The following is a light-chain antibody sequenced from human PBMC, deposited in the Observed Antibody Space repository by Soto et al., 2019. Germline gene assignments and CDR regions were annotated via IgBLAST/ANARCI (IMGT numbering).Light chain of an antibody. Sequence: DIQLTQSPSFLSASVGDRVTITCRASQGISSYLAWYQQKSGQAPKLLIYVASTLQSGVPSRFSGSGSGTEFTLTIISLQPEDFATYYCQQLNSYPLTFGGGTKVDIK. CDR1: QGISSY. CDR3: QQLNSYPLT. J-gene: IGKJ4*02. CDR2: VAS. V-gene: IGKV1-9*01.